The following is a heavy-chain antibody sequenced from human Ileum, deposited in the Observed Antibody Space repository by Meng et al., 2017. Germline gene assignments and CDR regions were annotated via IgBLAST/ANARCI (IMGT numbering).Heavy chain of an antibody. D-gene: IGHD2-21*01. J-gene: IGHJ4*02. Sequence: QLEEACPGLVKASGTLALTCAGSGGSISSGTWWSWVRQPPGKGLQWIGEFHPGSGATYNPSIKARVTISVDTSMQQFSLQLTSVTAADTAVYYCAKNGAYCLESWGQGTLVTVSS. V-gene: IGHV4-4*02. CDR2: FHPGSGA. CDR3: AKNGAYCLES. CDR1: GGSISSGTW.